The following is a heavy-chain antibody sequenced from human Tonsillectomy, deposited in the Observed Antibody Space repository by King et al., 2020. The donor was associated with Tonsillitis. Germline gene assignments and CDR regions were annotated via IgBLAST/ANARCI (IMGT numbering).Heavy chain of an antibody. D-gene: IGHD3-10*01. CDR3: AVPWVEYGSGSSTFDY. Sequence: QLVQSGADVKKPGSSVKVSCKSSGGPFRSYSIRWVRQAPGKGLEWMGGSIPIVGTDNYAQKFQGRVTITADKSTSTAYRGLSSLRSEDTAVYYCAVPWVEYGSGSSTFDYWGQGTLVTVSS. CDR2: SIPIVGTD. CDR1: GGPFRSYS. V-gene: IGHV1-69*06. J-gene: IGHJ4*02.